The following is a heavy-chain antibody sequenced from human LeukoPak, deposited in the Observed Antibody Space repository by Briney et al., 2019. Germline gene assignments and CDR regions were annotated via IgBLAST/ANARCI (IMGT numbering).Heavy chain of an antibody. V-gene: IGHV1-46*01. CDR2: INPSGGST. Sequence: ASVNVSCKASGYTFTNYYMHWVRQAPGQGLEWMGIINPSGGSTSYAQKFQGRVTITRDTSTSTVSMEVSSLRSEDTAVYYCARDTAMEYYFDYWGQGTLVTVSS. CDR3: ARDTAMEYYFDY. CDR1: GYTFTNYY. J-gene: IGHJ4*02. D-gene: IGHD5-18*01.